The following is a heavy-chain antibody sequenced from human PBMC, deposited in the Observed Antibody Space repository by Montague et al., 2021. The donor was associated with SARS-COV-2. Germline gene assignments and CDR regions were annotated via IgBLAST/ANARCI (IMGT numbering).Heavy chain of an antibody. Sequence: SETLSLTCTVSGGSISSSSYYWGWLRQPPGKGLEWIGSNYYSGSTYYNPSLKRRVTISVDTAKNQSSLKLSSVTAAATAEYYCARDLAGYYGSGSYGGMDVWGQGTTVTVSS. CDR1: GGSISSSSYY. V-gene: IGHV4-39*07. J-gene: IGHJ6*02. D-gene: IGHD3-10*01. CDR2: NYYSGST. CDR3: ARDLAGYYGSGSYGGMDV.